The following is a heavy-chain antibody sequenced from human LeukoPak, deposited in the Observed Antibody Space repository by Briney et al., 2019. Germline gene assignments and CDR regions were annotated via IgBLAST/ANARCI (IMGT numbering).Heavy chain of an antibody. CDR2: ISSSSSYI. V-gene: IGHV3-21*01. CDR3: AGGGYFDL. Sequence: GGSLRLSCAASGFTFSRYTMNWVRQAPGKGLEWVSSISSSSSYIFHADSLKGRFTISRDNAKNSLYLQMNSLRDEDTAVYYCAGGGYFDLWGRGTLVTVSS. D-gene: IGHD3-10*01. J-gene: IGHJ2*01. CDR1: GFTFSRYT.